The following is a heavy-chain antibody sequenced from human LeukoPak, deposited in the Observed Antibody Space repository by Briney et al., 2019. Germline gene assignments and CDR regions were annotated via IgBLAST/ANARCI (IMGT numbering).Heavy chain of an antibody. D-gene: IGHD3-10*01. CDR2: IIPIFGTP. CDR1: GYTFTYRY. Sequence: GASVKVSCKASGYTFTYRYLHWVRQAPGQALEWMGRIIPIFGTPDYAQKFQGRVTITADESTSTAYMELSSLRSEDTAVYYCARAGGGYYGSGSYEYYFDYWGQGTLVTVSS. V-gene: IGHV1-69*13. CDR3: ARAGGGYYGSGSYEYYFDY. J-gene: IGHJ4*02.